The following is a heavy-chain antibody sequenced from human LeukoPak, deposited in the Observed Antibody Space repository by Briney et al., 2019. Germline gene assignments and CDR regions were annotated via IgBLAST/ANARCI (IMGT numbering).Heavy chain of an antibody. CDR3: ATRSSSWSTYFDY. V-gene: IGHV1-69*01. D-gene: IGHD6-13*01. Sequence: SVKVSCKASGGTFSSYAISWVRQAPGQWLEWMGGIIPIFGTANYAQKFQGRVTITADESTSTAYMELSSLRSEDTAVYYCATRSSSWSTYFDYWGQGTLVTVSS. CDR1: GGTFSSYA. J-gene: IGHJ4*02. CDR2: IIPIFGTA.